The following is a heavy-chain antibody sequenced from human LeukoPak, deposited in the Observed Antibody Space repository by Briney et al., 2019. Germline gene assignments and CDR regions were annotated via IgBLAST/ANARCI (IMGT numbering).Heavy chain of an antibody. J-gene: IGHJ4*02. CDR3: ASAHKDGIAAAGYYFDY. D-gene: IGHD6-13*01. CDR2: IYYSGST. CDR1: GGSISSGGYY. V-gene: IGHV4-31*03. Sequence: TSETLSLTCTVSGGSISSGGYYWSWIRQHPGKGLEWIGYIYYSGSTYYNPSLKSRVTISVDTSKNQFSLKLSSVTAADTAVCYCASAHKDGIAAAGYYFDYWGQGTLVTVSS.